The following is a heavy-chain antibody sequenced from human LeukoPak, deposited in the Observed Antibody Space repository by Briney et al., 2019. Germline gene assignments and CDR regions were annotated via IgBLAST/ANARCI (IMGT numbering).Heavy chain of an antibody. V-gene: IGHV4-59*01. CDR3: ARTVYGDYSDY. J-gene: IGHJ4*02. D-gene: IGHD4-17*01. CDR2: IYYSGST. Sequence: SETLSLTCTVSGGSISSYYWSWIRQPPGKGLEWIGYIYYSGSTNYNPSLKSRVTISVDTSKNQFSLKLSSVTAADTAVYYCARTVYGDYSDYWGQGTLVTVSS. CDR1: GGSISSYY.